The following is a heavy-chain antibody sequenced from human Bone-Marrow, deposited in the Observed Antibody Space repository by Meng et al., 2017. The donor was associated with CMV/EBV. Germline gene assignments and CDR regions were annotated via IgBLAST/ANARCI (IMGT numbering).Heavy chain of an antibody. CDR2: ISGSGGST. J-gene: IGHJ4*02. Sequence: GESLKISCAASGFTFSSYAMSWVRQAPGKGLEWVSAISGSGGSTYYADSVKGRFTISRDNSKNTLYLQMNSLRAEDTALYYCARDRLAVAVRYFDYWGQGTLVTVSS. V-gene: IGHV3-23*01. CDR3: ARDRLAVAVRYFDY. CDR1: GFTFSSYA. D-gene: IGHD6-19*01.